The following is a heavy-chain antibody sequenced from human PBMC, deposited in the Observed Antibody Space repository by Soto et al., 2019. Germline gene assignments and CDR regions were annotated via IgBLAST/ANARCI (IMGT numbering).Heavy chain of an antibody. V-gene: IGHV4-39*01. J-gene: IGHJ3*02. Sequence: SETLSLTCTVSGGSISRSSYYWGWIRQPPGKGLEWIGSIYYSGSTYYNPSLKSRLTISVDTSKNQFSLKMTSVTAADTAVYYCARQRAWYGEWAFDIWGLGTMVTVSS. CDR1: GGSISRSSYY. CDR2: IYYSGST. D-gene: IGHD2-15*01. CDR3: ARQRAWYGEWAFDI.